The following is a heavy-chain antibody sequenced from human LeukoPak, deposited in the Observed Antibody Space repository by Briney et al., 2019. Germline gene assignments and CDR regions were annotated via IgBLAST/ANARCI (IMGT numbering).Heavy chain of an antibody. V-gene: IGHV3-30*18. CDR1: GFTFSSYG. Sequence: GGSLRLSCAASGFTFSSYGMHWVRQAPGKGLEWVAVISYDGSNKYYADSVKGRFTISRDNSKNTLYLQMNSLRAEDTAVYYCAKDRIAVAGTFDYWGQGTLVTVSS. D-gene: IGHD6-19*01. CDR2: ISYDGSNK. CDR3: AKDRIAVAGTFDY. J-gene: IGHJ4*02.